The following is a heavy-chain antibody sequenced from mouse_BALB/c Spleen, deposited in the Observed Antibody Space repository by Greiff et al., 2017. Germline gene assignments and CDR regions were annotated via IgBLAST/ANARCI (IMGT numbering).Heavy chain of an antibody. J-gene: IGHJ1*01. V-gene: IGHV5-17*02. CDR1: GFTFSSFG. Sequence: EVKLMESGGGLVQPGGSRKLSCAASGFTFSSFGMHWVRQAPEKGLEWVAYISSGSSTIYYADTVKGRFTISRDNPKNTLFLQMTSLRSEDTAMYYCAGSGGYYSYWYFDVWGAGTTVTVSS. CDR3: AGSGGYYSYWYFDV. CDR2: ISSGSSTI. D-gene: IGHD2-3*01.